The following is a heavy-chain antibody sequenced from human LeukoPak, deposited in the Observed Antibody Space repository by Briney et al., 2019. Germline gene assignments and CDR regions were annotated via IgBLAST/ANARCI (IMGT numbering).Heavy chain of an antibody. D-gene: IGHD2-2*01. J-gene: IGHJ4*02. CDR3: ARDYCSSTSCLFDY. V-gene: IGHV1-2*06. CDR1: GHTFTGYH. CDR2: INPNTGGT. Sequence: ASAKVSCKASGHTFTGYHMHWVRQAPGQGLEWMGRINPNTGGTDYAQKFQGRVTMTRDTSISTAYMDLSRLRSDDTAVYYCARDYCSSTSCLFDYWGQGTLVTVSS.